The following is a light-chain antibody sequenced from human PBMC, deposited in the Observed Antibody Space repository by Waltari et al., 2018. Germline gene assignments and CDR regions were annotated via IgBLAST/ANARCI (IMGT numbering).Light chain of an antibody. J-gene: IGLJ3*02. CDR3: CSYAGSTTRWV. CDR2: WVS. Sequence: QSALTQPASVSGSPGQSITISCTGTSSDVGSYTLVSWYQQHPGKAPKISIYWVSKRPSGASARCSGSKSGNTASRTISGLQAEDEADYYCCSYAGSTTRWVFGGGTKLTVL. V-gene: IGLV2-23*02. CDR1: SSDVGSYTL.